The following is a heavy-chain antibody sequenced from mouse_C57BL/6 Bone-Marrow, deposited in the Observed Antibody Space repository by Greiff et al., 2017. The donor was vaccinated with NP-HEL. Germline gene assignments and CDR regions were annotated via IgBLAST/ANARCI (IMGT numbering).Heavy chain of an antibody. V-gene: IGHV5-6*01. CDR2: ISSGGSYT. J-gene: IGHJ3*01. CDR3: ARQGWDYYGSSSFAY. CDR1: GFTFSSYG. D-gene: IGHD1-1*01. Sequence: EVKVVESGGDLVKPGGSLKLSCAASGFTFSSYGMSWVRQTPDKRLEWVATISSGGSYTYYPDSVKGRFTISRDNAKNTLYLQMSSLKSEDTAMYYCARQGWDYYGSSSFAYWGQGTLVTVSA.